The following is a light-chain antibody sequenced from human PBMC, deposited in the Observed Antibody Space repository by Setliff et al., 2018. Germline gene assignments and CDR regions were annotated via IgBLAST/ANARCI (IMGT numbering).Light chain of an antibody. CDR2: EVT. CDR3: GSYAGYNNFYV. V-gene: IGLV2-8*01. J-gene: IGLJ1*01. CDR1: SSDVGGYNR. Sequence: QSALAQPPSASGSPGQSVTISCTGTSSDVGGYNRVSWYQQYPGKAPKVMIYEVTKRPSGVPDRFSGSKSGNTASLTVSGLQAEGEGDYYCGSYAGYNNFYVFGTGTKVTV.